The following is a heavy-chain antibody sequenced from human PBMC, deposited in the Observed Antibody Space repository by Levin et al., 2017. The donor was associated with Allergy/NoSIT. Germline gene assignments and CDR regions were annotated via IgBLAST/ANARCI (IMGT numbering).Heavy chain of an antibody. CDR1: GFTFSSYG. CDR3: AKPGGHSNYEEGFDY. V-gene: IGHV3-30*18. CDR2: ISYDGSNK. D-gene: IGHD4-11*01. J-gene: IGHJ4*02. Sequence: LSLTCAASGFTFSSYGMHWVRQAPGKGLEWVAVISYDGSNKYYADSVKGRFTISRDNSKNTLYLQMNSLRAEDTAVYYCAKPGGHSNYEEGFDYWGQGTLVTVSS.